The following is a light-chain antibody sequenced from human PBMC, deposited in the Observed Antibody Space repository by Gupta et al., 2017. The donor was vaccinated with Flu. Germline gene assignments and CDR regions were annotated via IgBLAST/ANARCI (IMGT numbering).Light chain of an antibody. V-gene: IGLV1-44*01. J-gene: IGLJ1*01. CDR2: RDT. CDR3: AAWDDSLNGYV. CDR1: TSNIGSNS. Sequence: QSVLTQPPSASGTAGQRVTISCSGSTSNIGSNSVHWFQHLPGTTPKLLISRDTQRPSGVPDRFSASKSGTSASLAISGPQSEDEALYYCAAWDDSLNGYVFGTGTKVTVL.